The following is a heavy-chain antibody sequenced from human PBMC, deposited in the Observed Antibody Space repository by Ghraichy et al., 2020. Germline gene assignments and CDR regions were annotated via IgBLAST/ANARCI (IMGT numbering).Heavy chain of an antibody. D-gene: IGHD6-19*01. J-gene: IGHJ4*02. CDR1: GFTFSGYW. CDR2: IKKDGSEK. Sequence: GGSLRLSCAASGFTFSGYWMSWVRQAPGKGLEWVANIKKDGSEKYYVDSVKGRFTISRDTSKNTLYLHMNSLRAEDTAFYYCAGDPPGGSGFYYFNYWGQGTLVTVSS. V-gene: IGHV3-7*03. CDR3: AGDPPGGSGFYYFNY.